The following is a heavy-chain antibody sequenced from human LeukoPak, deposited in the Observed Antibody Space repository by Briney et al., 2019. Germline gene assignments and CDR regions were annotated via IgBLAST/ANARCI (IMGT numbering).Heavy chain of an antibody. CDR2: IYTSGST. CDR3: ARNKGTKWLQFDY. Sequence: SETLSLTCTVSGGSISSGSYYWSWIRQPAGKGLEWIGRIYTSGSTNYNPSLKSRVTISVDTSKNQFSLKLSSVTAADTAVYYCARNKGTKWLQFDYWGQGTLVTVPS. V-gene: IGHV4-61*02. CDR1: GGSISSGSYY. D-gene: IGHD6-19*01. J-gene: IGHJ4*02.